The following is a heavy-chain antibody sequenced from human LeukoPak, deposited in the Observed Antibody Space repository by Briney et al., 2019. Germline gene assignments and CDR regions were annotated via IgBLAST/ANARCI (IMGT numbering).Heavy chain of an antibody. D-gene: IGHD2-2*01. CDR2: INHSGST. CDR3: ARFFRTSVSWFAP. V-gene: IGHV4-34*01. J-gene: IGHJ5*02. Sequence: AETLCLTCAVYGVSFSGYYWRWIRQPPGKGLEWIGDINHSGSTNYYASLKSRVTISVDTSKNQFSLKLSSVTAADTAVYYCARFFRTSVSWFAPWGQGTLVTVSS. CDR1: GVSFSGYY.